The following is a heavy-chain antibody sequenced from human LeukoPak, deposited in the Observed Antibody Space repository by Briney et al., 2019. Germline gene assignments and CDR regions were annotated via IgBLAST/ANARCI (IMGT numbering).Heavy chain of an antibody. D-gene: IGHD3-10*01. CDR1: GGSISSSSYY. J-gene: IGHJ5*02. CDR2: IYHSGST. CDR3: ARDVTMLRGVNNWFDP. Sequence: PSETLSLTCTVSGGSISSSSYYWGWIRQPPGKGLEWIGSIYHSGSTYYNPSLKSRVTISVDTSKNHFSLKLSSVTAADTAVYYCARDVTMLRGVNNWFDPWGQGTLVTVSS. V-gene: IGHV4-39*02.